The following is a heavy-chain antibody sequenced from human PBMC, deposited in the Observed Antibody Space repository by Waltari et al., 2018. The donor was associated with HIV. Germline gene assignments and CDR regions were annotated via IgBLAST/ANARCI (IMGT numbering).Heavy chain of an antibody. CDR2: IIPILGTA. D-gene: IGHD6-13*01. CDR3: AGIIAARDY. CDR1: GGTFSSYA. V-gene: IGHV1-69*01. J-gene: IGHJ4*02. Sequence: QVQLVQSGAEVKKPGSSVKVSCQASGGTFSSYAISWVRQAPGQGLEWMGGIIPILGTANYAKKFQGRVTITADEATSTAYMGLSSLRSEDTAVYYCAGIIAARDYWGQGTLVTVSS.